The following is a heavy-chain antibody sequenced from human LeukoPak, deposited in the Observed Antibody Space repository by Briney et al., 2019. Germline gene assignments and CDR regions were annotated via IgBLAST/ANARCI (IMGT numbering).Heavy chain of an antibody. CDR2: INWSGGST. CDR3: AKGDTTWELPHDY. V-gene: IGHV3-20*04. Sequence: GGSLRLSCAASGFTFSSYGMSWVRQAPGKGLEWVSGINWSGGSTGYADSVKGRFTISRDNAKNSLYLQMNSLRAEDTAVYYCAKGDTTWELPHDYWGQGTLVTVSS. D-gene: IGHD1-26*01. CDR1: GFTFSSYG. J-gene: IGHJ4*02.